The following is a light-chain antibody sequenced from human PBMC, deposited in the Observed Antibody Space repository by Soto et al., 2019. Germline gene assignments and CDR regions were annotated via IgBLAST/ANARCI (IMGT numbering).Light chain of an antibody. CDR3: QQYGSSRT. CDR1: QTVSNNY. V-gene: IGKV3-20*01. J-gene: IGKJ1*01. CDR2: GAS. Sequence: EIVFTQSPCTLSLSPGDRATLSCRASQTVSNNYLAWCQQKPGQAPRLLVYGASSRATGIPDRFSGSGSGTDFTLTISRLEPEDFAVYYCQQYGSSRTFGQGTKVDIK.